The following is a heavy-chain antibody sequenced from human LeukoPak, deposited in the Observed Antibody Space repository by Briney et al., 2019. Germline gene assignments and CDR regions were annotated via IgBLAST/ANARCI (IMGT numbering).Heavy chain of an antibody. Sequence: ASVKVSCKASGYTFTSYYMHWVRQAPGQGLEWMGIINPSGGSTSYAQKFQGRVTMTRDTSTSTGYMELSSLRSEDTAVYYCARVTSTLAETATRGPLDYWGQGTLVTVSS. CDR1: GYTFTSYY. CDR3: ARVTSTLAETATRGPLDY. CDR2: INPSGGST. D-gene: IGHD2-15*01. J-gene: IGHJ4*02. V-gene: IGHV1-46*01.